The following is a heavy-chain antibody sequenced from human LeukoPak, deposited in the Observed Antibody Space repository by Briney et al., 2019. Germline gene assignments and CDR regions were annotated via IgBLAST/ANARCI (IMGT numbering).Heavy chain of an antibody. D-gene: IGHD6-13*01. CDR2: IYYSGST. J-gene: IGHJ4*02. CDR1: GGSISSSSYY. CDR3: ARVIAAARYYFDY. V-gene: IGHV4-39*07. Sequence: PSETLSLTCTVSGGSISSSSYYWGWIRQPPGKGLEWIGSIYYSGSTYYNPSLKSRVTISVDTSKNQFSLKLSSVTAADTAVYYCARVIAAARYYFDYWGQGTLVTVSS.